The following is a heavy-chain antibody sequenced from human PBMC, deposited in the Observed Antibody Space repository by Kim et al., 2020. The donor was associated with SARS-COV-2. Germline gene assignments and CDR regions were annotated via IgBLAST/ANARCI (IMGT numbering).Heavy chain of an antibody. J-gene: IGHJ4*02. CDR3: ARSFTSTSYFDY. CDR2: IGGSGSTI. Sequence: GGSLRLSCAASGFTFTDYYMSWIRQAPGKGLEWVSYIGGSGSTISYADSVKGRFTISRDNAKKSVYLRMNSLRGEDTAVYYCARSFTSTSYFDYWGQGTLVTVPS. CDR1: GFTFTDYY. V-gene: IGHV3-11*01. D-gene: IGHD6-6*01.